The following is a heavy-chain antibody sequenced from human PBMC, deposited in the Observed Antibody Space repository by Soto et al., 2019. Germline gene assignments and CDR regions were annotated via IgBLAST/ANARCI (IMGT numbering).Heavy chain of an antibody. CDR3: ARAYLGYCSGGSCLEYFQH. CDR1: GGTFSSYT. D-gene: IGHD2-15*01. CDR2: IIPILGIA. Sequence: GASVKVSCKASGGTFSSYTISWVRQAPGQGLEWMGRIIPILGIANYAQKFQGRVTITADKSTSTAYMELSSLRSEDTAVYYCARAYLGYCSGGSCLEYFQHWGQGTLVTVSS. J-gene: IGHJ1*01. V-gene: IGHV1-69*02.